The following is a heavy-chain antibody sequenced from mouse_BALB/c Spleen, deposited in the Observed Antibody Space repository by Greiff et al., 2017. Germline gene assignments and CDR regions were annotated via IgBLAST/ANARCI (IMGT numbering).Heavy chain of an antibody. CDR1: GYAFTNYL. Sequence: QVHVKQSGAELVRPGTSVKVSCKASGYAFTNYLIEWVKQRPGQGLEWIGEIYPGSGSTYYNEKFKGKATLTADKSSNTAYMQLSSLTSEDSAVYFCARSETRKFITTAWFAYWGQGTLVTVSA. J-gene: IGHJ3*01. CDR2: IYPGSGST. V-gene: IGHV1-54*02. D-gene: IGHD1-2*01. CDR3: ARSETRKFITTAWFAY.